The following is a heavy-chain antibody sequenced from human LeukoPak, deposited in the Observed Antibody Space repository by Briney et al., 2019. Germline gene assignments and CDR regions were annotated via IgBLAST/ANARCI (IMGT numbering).Heavy chain of an antibody. D-gene: IGHD6-19*01. Sequence: ASVKVSCKASGYTFTGNYMHWVRQAPGQGLEWMGWIKPSSGGTNYAQKFQGRGTMNRDTSISTDYMELSRLRSDDTAVYYYARDNSSGWDDWGQGTLVTVSS. CDR2: IKPSSGGT. J-gene: IGHJ4*02. V-gene: IGHV1-2*02. CDR1: GYTFTGNY. CDR3: ARDNSSGWDD.